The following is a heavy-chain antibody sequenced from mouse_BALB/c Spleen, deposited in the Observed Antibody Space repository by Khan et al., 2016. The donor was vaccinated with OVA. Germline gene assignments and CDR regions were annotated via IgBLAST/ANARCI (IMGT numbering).Heavy chain of an antibody. D-gene: IGHD1-1*01. CDR1: GYSITTDYA. Sequence: EAQLQESGPGLVKPSQSLSLTCTVTGYSITTDYAWNWIRQFPGNKLEWMGYISYSGNTKYNPSLKSRISITRDTSKNQFFLQLKSVTTEDTARYYCARVYGGDFDYWGQGTTLTVSS. V-gene: IGHV3-2*02. CDR3: ARVYGGDFDY. J-gene: IGHJ2*01. CDR2: ISYSGNT.